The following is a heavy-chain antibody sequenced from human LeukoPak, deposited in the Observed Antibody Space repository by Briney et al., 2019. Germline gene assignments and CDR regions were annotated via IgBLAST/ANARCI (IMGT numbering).Heavy chain of an antibody. D-gene: IGHD6-19*01. CDR1: GFTFSSYS. V-gene: IGHV3-21*01. J-gene: IGHJ4*02. CDR2: ISSSSSYI. Sequence: PGGSLRLSCAASGFTFSSYSMNWVRQAPGKGLEWVSSISSSSSYIYYADSVKGRFTISRDNAKNSLYPQMNSLRAEDTAVYYCARDPYSSAATDYWGQGTLVTVSS. CDR3: ARDPYSSAATDY.